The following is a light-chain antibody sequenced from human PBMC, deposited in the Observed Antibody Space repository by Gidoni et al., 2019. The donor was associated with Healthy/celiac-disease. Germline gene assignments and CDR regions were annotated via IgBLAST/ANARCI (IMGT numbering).Light chain of an antibody. V-gene: IGLV2-11*01. Sequence: QSALTQPRSVSGSPGQSVTISCTGTSSDVGGYNYVSWYQQHPGKAPKLMIYDVRKRPSGVPDRFSGSKSGNTASLTISGLQAEDEADYYCCSYAGSYTSFGGGTKLTVL. CDR2: DVR. CDR1: SSDVGGYNY. J-gene: IGLJ2*01. CDR3: CSYAGSYTS.